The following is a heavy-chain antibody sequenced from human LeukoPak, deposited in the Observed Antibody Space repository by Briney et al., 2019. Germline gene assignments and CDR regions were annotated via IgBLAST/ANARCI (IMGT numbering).Heavy chain of an antibody. J-gene: IGHJ3*02. V-gene: IGHV3-48*03. CDR1: GFTFSSYE. D-gene: IGHD2/OR15-2a*01. CDR3: ARRSIAFDI. Sequence: GGSLRLSCAASGFTFSSYETNWVRQAPGKGLEWVSYISSSGSTIYYADSVKGRFTISRDNSKNTLYLQMNSLRAEDTAVYYCARRSIAFDIWGQGTMVTVSS. CDR2: ISSSGSTI.